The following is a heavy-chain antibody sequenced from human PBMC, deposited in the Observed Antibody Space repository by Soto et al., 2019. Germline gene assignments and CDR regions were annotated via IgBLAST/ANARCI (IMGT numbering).Heavy chain of an antibody. CDR2: ISSSGST. CDR1: GFTFSSQT. D-gene: IGHD5-12*01. CDR3: AKGARDVDS. J-gene: IGHJ4*02. V-gene: IGHV3-23*01. Sequence: EVQLLKSGGGLVQPGGSLRLSCAASGFTFSSQTMSWVRQAPGKGLEWVSVISSSGSTSYTDSVEGRFTISKDSSKNTLYLQLNSLGVEDTAVYYCAKGARDVDSWGQGTLVTVSS.